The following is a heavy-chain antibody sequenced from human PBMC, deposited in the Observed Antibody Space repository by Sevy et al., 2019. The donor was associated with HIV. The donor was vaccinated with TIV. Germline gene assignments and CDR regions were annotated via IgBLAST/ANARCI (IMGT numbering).Heavy chain of an antibody. CDR3: TTELITGLLQY. Sequence: GGSLRLSCAASGFSFSNARMSWVRQVPGKGLEWIGRIESKTNGGTTDYAAPVKDRFTISRDDSKNTLYLQMNSLKTEDTAVYYCTTELITGLLQYWGQGTLVTVSS. CDR1: GFSFSNAR. D-gene: IGHD2-8*01. J-gene: IGHJ4*02. V-gene: IGHV3-15*04. CDR2: IESKTNGGTT.